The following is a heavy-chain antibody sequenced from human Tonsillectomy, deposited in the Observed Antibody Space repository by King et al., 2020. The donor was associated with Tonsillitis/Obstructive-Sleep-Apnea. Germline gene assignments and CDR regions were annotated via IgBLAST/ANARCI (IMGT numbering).Heavy chain of an antibody. Sequence: VQLQESGPGLVKPSGTLSLTCAVSGGSISSSNWWSWVRQPPGKGLEWIGEIYHRGSTNYNPSLKSRVTISVNKSKNQFSLKLSSVTAADTAVYYCARDRVTIFGVVIIPASDAFDIWGQGTMVTVSS. CDR3: ARDRVTIFGVVIIPASDAFDI. CDR2: IYHRGST. J-gene: IGHJ3*02. D-gene: IGHD3-3*01. V-gene: IGHV4-4*02. CDR1: GGSISSSNW.